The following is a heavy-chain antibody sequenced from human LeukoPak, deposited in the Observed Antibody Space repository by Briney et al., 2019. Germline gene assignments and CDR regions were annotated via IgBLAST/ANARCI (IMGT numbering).Heavy chain of an antibody. CDR1: GYTFTSYD. CDR2: MTPNSGDT. V-gene: IGHV1-8*01. Sequence: GASVKVSCKASGYTFTSYDINWVRQATGQGLEWMGWMTPNSGDTGYAQKFQGCVTMTRDTSISTAYMELSSLTSEDTAVYYCARAGGDYGDYYHYYYYMDVWGSGTTVTVSS. D-gene: IGHD4-17*01. CDR3: ARAGGDYGDYYHYYYYMDV. J-gene: IGHJ6*03.